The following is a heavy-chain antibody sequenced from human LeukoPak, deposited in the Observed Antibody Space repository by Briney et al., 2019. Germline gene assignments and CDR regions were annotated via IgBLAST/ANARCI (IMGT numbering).Heavy chain of an antibody. CDR3: AKDREWELLSPFDY. V-gene: IGHV3-11*01. CDR2: ISSSGSTI. Sequence: GGSLRLPCAASGFTFSDYYMSWIRQAPGKGLEWVSYISSSGSTIYYADSVKGRFTISRDNAKNSLYLQMNSLRAEDTAVYYCAKDREWELLSPFDYWGQGTLVTVSS. CDR1: GFTFSDYY. J-gene: IGHJ4*02. D-gene: IGHD1-26*01.